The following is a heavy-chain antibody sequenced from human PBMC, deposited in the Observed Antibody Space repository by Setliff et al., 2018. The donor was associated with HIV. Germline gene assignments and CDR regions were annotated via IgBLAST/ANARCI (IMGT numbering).Heavy chain of an antibody. D-gene: IGHD3-22*01. CDR1: NGSISSHY. CDR2: MYYSGST. V-gene: IGHV4-59*11. Sequence: SETLSLTCTVSNGSISSHYWSWIRQPPGKGLEWIGNMYYSGSTDYNPSLKSRVTISVDRSQNHFSLKLSSVTAADTAVYYCAREVDYYDSSRYLLLYYFDSWGQGTLVTVSS. J-gene: IGHJ4*02. CDR3: AREVDYYDSSRYLLLYYFDS.